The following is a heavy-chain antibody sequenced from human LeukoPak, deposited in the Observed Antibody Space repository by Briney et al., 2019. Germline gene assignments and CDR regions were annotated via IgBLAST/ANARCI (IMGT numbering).Heavy chain of an antibody. CDR1: GGSFSGYY. J-gene: IGHJ6*02. D-gene: IGHD3-10*01. V-gene: IGHV4-34*01. Sequence: SETLSVTCAVYGGSFSGYYWSWIRQPPGKGLEWIGEINHSGSTNYNPSLKSRVTISVDTSKNQFSLKLSSVTAADTAVYYCAQAFGSGSSYYYGMDVWGQGTTVTVSS. CDR3: AQAFGSGSSYYYGMDV. CDR2: INHSGST.